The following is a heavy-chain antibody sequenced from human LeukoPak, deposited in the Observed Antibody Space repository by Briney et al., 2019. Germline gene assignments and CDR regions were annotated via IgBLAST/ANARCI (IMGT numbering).Heavy chain of an antibody. J-gene: IGHJ5*02. CDR2: ISSTSSNI. CDR1: GYPFSSFS. CDR3: VRSDWFDP. Sequence: GGSLRLSCAASGYPFSSFSMNWVRQAPGKGLEWVSYISSTSSNIYYADSVQGRFTVSRDNVKNTLYLQMNSLRAEDTAVYYCVRSDWFDPWGQGTLVTVSS. V-gene: IGHV3-48*01.